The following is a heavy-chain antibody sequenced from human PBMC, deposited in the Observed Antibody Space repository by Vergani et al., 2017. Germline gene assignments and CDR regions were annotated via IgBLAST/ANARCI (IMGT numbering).Heavy chain of an antibody. V-gene: IGHV3-7*01. D-gene: IGHD3-3*01. J-gene: IGHJ6*03. CDR1: GFTFSSYW. CDR2: IKQDGSEK. Sequence: EVQLVESGGGLVQPGGSLRLSCAASGFTFSSYWMSWVRQAPGKGLEWVANIKQDGSEKYYVDSVKGRFTISRDNAKNSLYLQMNSLRAEDTAVDYCARDRYTYYHFWSGYYTRYYYYYMDVWGKGTTVTVSS. CDR3: ARDRYTYYHFWSGYYTRYYYYYMDV.